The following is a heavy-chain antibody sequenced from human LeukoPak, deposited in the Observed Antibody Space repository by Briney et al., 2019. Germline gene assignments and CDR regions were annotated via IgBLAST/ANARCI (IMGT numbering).Heavy chain of an antibody. J-gene: IGHJ5*02. D-gene: IGHD3-9*01. Sequence: SQTLSLTCAISGDSVSSNSAAWNWIRQSPSRGLEGLGRTYYRSKWYDDYAVSVKSRITINPYTSKSQSSLQLNSLTPEHTAVYYCARATLTILPSLLPHQYWFDPWGQRTLVTVSS. V-gene: IGHV6-1*01. CDR2: TYYRSKWYD. CDR1: GDSVSSNSAA. CDR3: ARATLTILPSLLPHQYWFDP.